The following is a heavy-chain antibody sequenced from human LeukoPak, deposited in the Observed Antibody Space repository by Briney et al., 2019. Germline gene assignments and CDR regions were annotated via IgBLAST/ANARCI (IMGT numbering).Heavy chain of an antibody. CDR1: GGSISSYY. CDR3: ARDMIVVGMAYYFDY. V-gene: IGHV4-34*01. D-gene: IGHD3-22*01. Sequence: SETLSLTCTVSGGSISSYYWSWIRQPPGKGLEWIGEINHSGSTNYNPSLKSRVTISVDTSKNQFSLKLSSVTAADTAVYYCARDMIVVGMAYYFDYWGQGTLVTVSS. CDR2: INHSGST. J-gene: IGHJ4*02.